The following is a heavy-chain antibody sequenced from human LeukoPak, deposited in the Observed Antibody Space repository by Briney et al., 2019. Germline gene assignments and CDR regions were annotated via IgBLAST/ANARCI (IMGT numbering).Heavy chain of an antibody. CDR3: ASSLLGYCSSTSCSGLDY. J-gene: IGHJ4*02. D-gene: IGHD2-2*01. Sequence: PSQTLSLTCTVSGGSISSGGYYWSWIRQPPGKGLEWIGYIYHSGSTYYNPSLKSRVTISVDRSKNQFSLKLSSVTAAGTAVYYCASSLLGYCSSTSCSGLDYWGQGTLVTVSS. V-gene: IGHV4-30-2*01. CDR2: IYHSGST. CDR1: GGSISSGGYY.